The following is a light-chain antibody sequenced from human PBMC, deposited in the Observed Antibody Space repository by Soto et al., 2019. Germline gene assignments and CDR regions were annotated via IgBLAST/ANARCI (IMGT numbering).Light chain of an antibody. V-gene: IGKV3-20*01. CDR2: GAS. CDR1: QSVSSSY. J-gene: IGKJ1*01. CDR3: QQHGSSPRT. Sequence: EIVLTQSPGALSLSPGERATLSCGASQSVSSSYLAWYQQKPGQAPRLLIYGASTRATGIPDRFSGSGSGTDFTLTISRLEPEDFAVYYCQQHGSSPRTFGQGTKVEIK.